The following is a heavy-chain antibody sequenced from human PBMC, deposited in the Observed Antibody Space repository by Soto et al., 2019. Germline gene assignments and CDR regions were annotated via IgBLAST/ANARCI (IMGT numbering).Heavy chain of an antibody. D-gene: IGHD6-13*01. CDR3: ARVSYSRSWKGVTAFDI. CDR2: IIPILGIA. J-gene: IGHJ3*02. Sequence: QVQLVQSGAEVKKPGSSVKVSCKASGGTFSSYTISWARQAPGQGLEWMGRIIPILGIANYAQKIQGRVTITADKSTSTAYIELSSLRSEDTAVYYCARVSYSRSWKGVTAFDIWGQGTMVTVS. CDR1: GGTFSSYT. V-gene: IGHV1-69*02.